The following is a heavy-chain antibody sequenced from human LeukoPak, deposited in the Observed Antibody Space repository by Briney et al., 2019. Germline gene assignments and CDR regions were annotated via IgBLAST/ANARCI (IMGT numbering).Heavy chain of an antibody. J-gene: IGHJ4*02. D-gene: IGHD1/OR15-1a*01. V-gene: IGHV3-21*01. CDR2: ISSSGSYI. CDR3: AREGLINNGDLDY. Sequence: GGSLRLSCAASGFTFSSYSMNWVRQAPGKGLEWVSSISSSGSYIFHADSVKGRFTISRDNAKNSLYLQMNSLRAEDTAVYYCAREGLINNGDLDYWGQGTLVTVSS. CDR1: GFTFSSYS.